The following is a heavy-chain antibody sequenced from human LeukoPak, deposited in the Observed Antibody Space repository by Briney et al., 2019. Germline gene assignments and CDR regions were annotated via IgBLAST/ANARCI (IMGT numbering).Heavy chain of an antibody. J-gene: IGHJ4*02. CDR2: ISGSGGST. CDR3: AKGISVTTVVDY. D-gene: IGHD4-23*01. CDR1: GFGVTSKS. Sequence: GGSLRLSCAASGFGVTSKSMARVRQAPGKGLEWVSTISGSGGSTYYADSVKGRVTISRDNSKNTLYLQMNSLRAEDTAVYYCAKGISVTTVVDYWGQGSLVTVSS. V-gene: IGHV3-23*01.